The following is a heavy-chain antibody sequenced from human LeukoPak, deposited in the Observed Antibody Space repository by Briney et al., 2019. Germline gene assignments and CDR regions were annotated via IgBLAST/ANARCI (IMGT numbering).Heavy chain of an antibody. J-gene: IGHJ3*01. CDR3: ARDSA. Sequence: GGSLRLSCAASGFTFSSYWXSWVRQAPGKGLEWVANIKQDGSEKYYVDSVKGRFTISRDNAKNSLYLQMNSLRAEDTAVYYCARDSAWGQGTMVTVSS. D-gene: IGHD6-25*01. CDR2: IKQDGSEK. CDR1: GFTFSSYW. V-gene: IGHV3-7*01.